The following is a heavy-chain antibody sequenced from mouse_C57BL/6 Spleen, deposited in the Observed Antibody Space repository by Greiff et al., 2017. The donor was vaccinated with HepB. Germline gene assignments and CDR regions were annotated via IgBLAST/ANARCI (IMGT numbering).Heavy chain of an antibody. Sequence: VQLQQSGAELVKPGASVKISCKASGYTFTDYYINWVKQRPGQGLEWIGKIGPGSGSTYYNEKFKGKATLTADKSSSTAYMQLSSLTSEDSAVYFCARSVVKKGMEGYYAMDYWGQGTSVTVSS. CDR3: ARSVVKKGMEGYYAMDY. D-gene: IGHD1-1*02. V-gene: IGHV1-77*01. CDR2: IGPGSGST. J-gene: IGHJ4*01. CDR1: GYTFTDYY.